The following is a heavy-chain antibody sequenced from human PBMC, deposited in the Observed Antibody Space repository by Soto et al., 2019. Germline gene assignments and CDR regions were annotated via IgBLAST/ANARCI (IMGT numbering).Heavy chain of an antibody. CDR2: ISYDGSNK. D-gene: IGHD1-26*01. V-gene: IGHV3-30*04. J-gene: IGHJ4*02. Sequence: GGSLRLSCAASGFTFSSYAMHWVRQAPGKGLEWVAVISYDGSNKYYADSVKGRFTISRDNSKNTLYLQMNSLRAEDTAVYYCARVVSILGATLDYWGQGTLVTVSS. CDR1: GFTFSSYA. CDR3: ARVVSILGATLDY.